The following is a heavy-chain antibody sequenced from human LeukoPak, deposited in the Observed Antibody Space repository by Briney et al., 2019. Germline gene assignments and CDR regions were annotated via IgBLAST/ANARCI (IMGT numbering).Heavy chain of an antibody. CDR2: IHFSDNI. CDR1: GTSVSSGGYY. J-gene: IGHJ4*02. CDR3: ARGGLRLTLIRGIIPFDY. Sequence: PSQTLSLTCTVSGTSVSSGGYYWSWIRQHPGKGLEWIGYIHFSDNIYYNPSLKSRLIMSLDTSKNQVSLKLISVTAADTAVYYCARGGLRLTLIRGIIPFDYWGLGTLVTVSS. D-gene: IGHD3-10*01. V-gene: IGHV4-31*03.